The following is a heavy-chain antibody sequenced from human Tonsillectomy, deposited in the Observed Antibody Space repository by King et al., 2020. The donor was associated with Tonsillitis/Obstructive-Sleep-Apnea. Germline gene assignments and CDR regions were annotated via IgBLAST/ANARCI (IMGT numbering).Heavy chain of an antibody. CDR2: IDWDDDK. CDR1: GFSLSTSGMC. Sequence: VTLKESGPALVKPPQTLTLTCTFSGFSLSTSGMCVSWIRQPPGKALEWLARIDWDDDKYYSTSLKTRLTISKDTSKNQVVLTMTNMDPVDTATYYCARFHTVDSGYDYGFDYWGQGTLVTVSS. CDR3: ARFHTVDSGYDYGFDY. V-gene: IGHV2-70*11. D-gene: IGHD5-12*01. J-gene: IGHJ4*02.